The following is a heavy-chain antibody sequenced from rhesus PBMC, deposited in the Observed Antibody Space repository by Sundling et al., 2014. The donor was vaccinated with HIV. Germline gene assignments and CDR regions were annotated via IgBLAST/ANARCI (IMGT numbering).Heavy chain of an antibody. D-gene: IGHD3-3*01. CDR3: ARTGPWTGYYSFDY. V-gene: IGHV4-169*01. CDR2: IYGGGSYI. CDR1: GDSLNSNY. Sequence: QVQLQESGPGLVRPSETLSLTCAVSGDSLNSNYWTWIRQAPGKGMEWIGYIYGGGSYIDYSPSLKSRVTLSVDTSKNQLSLKLSSVTAADTAVYYCARTGPWTGYYSFDYWGQGVLVTVSS. J-gene: IGHJ4*01.